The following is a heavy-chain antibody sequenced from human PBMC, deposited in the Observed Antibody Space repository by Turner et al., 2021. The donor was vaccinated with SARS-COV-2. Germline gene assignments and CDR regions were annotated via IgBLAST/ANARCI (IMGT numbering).Heavy chain of an antibody. CDR1: GYTFTTYY. CDR3: ARERTIAARPRSDGYYGMDV. Sequence: QEQLVQSGAEVKTPGASVRVSCKTSGYTFTTYYIHWVRQAPGQSLEWVGWVNPNRGATNFAQKFQGRLTMTLDTSIDTTYLNLRGLRPDDTAVYFCARERTIAARPRSDGYYGMDVWGQGTTVTVSS. CDR2: VNPNRGAT. V-gene: IGHV1-2*02. D-gene: IGHD6-6*01. J-gene: IGHJ6*02.